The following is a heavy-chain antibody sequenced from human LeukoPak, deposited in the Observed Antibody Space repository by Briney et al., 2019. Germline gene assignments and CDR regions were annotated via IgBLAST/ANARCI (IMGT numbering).Heavy chain of an antibody. CDR2: VST. J-gene: IGHJ4*02. CDR1: GGSISSSSHY. Sequence: KPSETLSLTCTVSGGSISSSSHYWGWIRQPPGKGLEWIGVSTYYNPSLKNRVTISVDTSKNQFSLKLSSVTPADTAMYYCARAWATDYFDYWGQGTLVTVSS. CDR3: ARAWATDYFDY. V-gene: IGHV4-39*07.